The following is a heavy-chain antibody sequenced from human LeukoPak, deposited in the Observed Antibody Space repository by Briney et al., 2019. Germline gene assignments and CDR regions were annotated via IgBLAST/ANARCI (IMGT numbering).Heavy chain of an antibody. Sequence: PGGSLRLSCSASGFIFSSSAMHWVRQAPGNGLEYVSSITSDGGTSYYADSVRGRFTVSRDNSKDTLYLQMTSLRPEDTAVYYCVKDLAGSGDYWDQGTLVTVSS. CDR2: ITSDGGTS. V-gene: IGHV3-64D*06. J-gene: IGHJ4*02. CDR1: GFIFSSSA. CDR3: VKDLAGSGDY. D-gene: IGHD3-10*01.